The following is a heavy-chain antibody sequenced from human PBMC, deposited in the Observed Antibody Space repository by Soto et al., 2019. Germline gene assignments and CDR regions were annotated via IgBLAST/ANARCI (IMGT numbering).Heavy chain of an antibody. V-gene: IGHV3-21*01. CDR3: ARPSNYDFWSGLVPYYYYYGMDV. D-gene: IGHD3-3*01. J-gene: IGHJ6*02. CDR2: ISSSSSYI. CDR1: GFTFSSYS. Sequence: GGTLSLSCAASGFTFSSYSMNWVRKAQGKGLEWVSSISSSSSYIYYADSVKGRFTISRDNAKNSLYLQMNSLRAEDTAVYYCARPSNYDFWSGLVPYYYYYGMDVWGQGTTVTVSS.